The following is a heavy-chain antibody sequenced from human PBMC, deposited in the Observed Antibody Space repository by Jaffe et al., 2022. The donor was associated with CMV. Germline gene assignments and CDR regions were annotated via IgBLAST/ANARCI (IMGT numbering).Heavy chain of an antibody. J-gene: IGHJ3*02. D-gene: IGHD3-22*01. CDR1: GGTFSSYA. CDR2: IIPILGIA. V-gene: IGHV1-69*09. Sequence: QVQLVQSGAEVKKPGSSVKVSCKASGGTFSSYAISWVRQAPGQGLEWMGRIIPILGIANYAQKFQGRVTITADKSTSTAYMELSSLRSEDTAVYYCARDVTYYYDSSGWNAFDIWGQGTMVTVSS. CDR3: ARDVTYYYDSSGWNAFDI.